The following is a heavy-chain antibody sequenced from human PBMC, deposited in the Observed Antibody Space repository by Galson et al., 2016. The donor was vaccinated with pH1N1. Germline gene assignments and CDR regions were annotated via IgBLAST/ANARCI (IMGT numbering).Heavy chain of an antibody. J-gene: IGHJ5*02. Sequence: LRLSCAASGFIFVSYAMTWVRQAPVKGLEWVSSISGSGVGSYYADSVRGRFTISRDNSKNTLYLQMNSLRAEDTAVYYCAKAKLASSDWYGGWFEPWGQGTLVTVSS. V-gene: IGHV3-23*01. CDR2: ISGSGVGS. D-gene: IGHD6-19*01. CDR1: GFIFVSYA. CDR3: AKAKLASSDWYGGWFEP.